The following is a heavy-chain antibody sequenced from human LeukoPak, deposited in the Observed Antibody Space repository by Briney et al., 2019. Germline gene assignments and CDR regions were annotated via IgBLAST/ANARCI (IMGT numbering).Heavy chain of an antibody. CDR1: GGSFSTYY. CDR2: INHSGTS. D-gene: IGHD6-19*01. V-gene: IGHV4-34*01. Sequence: SETLSPTCAVYGGSFSTYYWNWIRQPPGKGLEWIGEINHSGTSNYNPSLRSRVTISVDTSKNQFSLKLSSVTAADAAVYYCARSYGSSTYNRFDPWGQGTLVTVSS. J-gene: IGHJ5*02. CDR3: ARSYGSSTYNRFDP.